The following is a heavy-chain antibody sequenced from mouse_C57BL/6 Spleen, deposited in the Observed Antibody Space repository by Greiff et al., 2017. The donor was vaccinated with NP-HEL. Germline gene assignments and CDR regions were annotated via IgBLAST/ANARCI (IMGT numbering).Heavy chain of an antibody. J-gene: IGHJ2*01. Sequence: QVHVKQPGAELVRPGSSVKLSCKASGYTFTSYWMDWVKQRPGQGLEWIGNIYPSDSETHYNQKFKDKATLTVDKSSSTAYMQLSSLTSEDSAVYYCARNDYGFDYWGQGTTLTVSS. CDR1: GYTFTSYW. V-gene: IGHV1-61*01. CDR3: ARNDYGFDY. D-gene: IGHD2-4*01. CDR2: IYPSDSET.